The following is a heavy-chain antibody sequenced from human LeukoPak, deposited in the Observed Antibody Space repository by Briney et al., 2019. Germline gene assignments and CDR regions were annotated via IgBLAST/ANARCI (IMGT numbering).Heavy chain of an antibody. CDR1: GGTFSSYA. D-gene: IGHD3-22*01. J-gene: IGHJ6*04. Sequence: SVKVSCKASGGTFSSYAISWVRQAPGQGLEWMGGIIPIFGTANYAQKFQGRVTITADESTSTAYMELSSLRSEDTAVYYCARERPDYDSSGYPLDVWGKGTTVTISS. CDR3: ARERPDYDSSGYPLDV. V-gene: IGHV1-69*13. CDR2: IIPIFGTA.